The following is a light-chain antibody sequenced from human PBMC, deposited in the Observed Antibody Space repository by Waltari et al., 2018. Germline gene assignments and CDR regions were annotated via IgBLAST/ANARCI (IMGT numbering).Light chain of an antibody. Sequence: EVVMTQSPATLSVSPGARVTLSCRASQSVSSFVAWYQQKPGQAPRLLISGASTRATGIPARFSGSGSGTEFTLTISSLQSEDFAIYYCQQYNDWPPLTFGGGTKLEIK. J-gene: IGKJ4*01. CDR1: QSVSSF. CDR2: GAS. CDR3: QQYNDWPPLT. V-gene: IGKV3-15*01.